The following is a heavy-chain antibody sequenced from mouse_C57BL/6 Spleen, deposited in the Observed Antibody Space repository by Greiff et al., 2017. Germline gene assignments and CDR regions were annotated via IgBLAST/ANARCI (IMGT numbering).Heavy chain of an antibody. CDR2: INPGSGGT. CDR1: GYAFTNYL. V-gene: IGHV1-54*01. J-gene: IGHJ3*01. D-gene: IGHD1-1*01. Sequence: QVQLKQSGAELVRPGTSVKVSCKASGYAFTNYLIEWVKQRPGQGLEWIGVINPGSGGTNYNEKFKGKATLTADKSASTAYMQLSSLTSEDSAVYFCAREDYYGSSYGGFAYWGQGTLVTVSA. CDR3: AREDYYGSSYGGFAY.